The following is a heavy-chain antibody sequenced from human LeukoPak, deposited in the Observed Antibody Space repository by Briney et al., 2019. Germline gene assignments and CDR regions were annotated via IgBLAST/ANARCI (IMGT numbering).Heavy chain of an antibody. J-gene: IGHJ4*02. CDR1: GFTFTTYT. Sequence: GWALRLSCAASGFTFTTYTIHWVRQAPGKGLEYVSAVVGNGGTTYYANSVKGRFTISRDNSKNTVYLQMGSLRAEDTAVYYCARDRAFYYFDSWGQGTLVTVSS. V-gene: IGHV3-64*01. CDR2: VVGNGGTT. CDR3: ARDRAFYYFDS.